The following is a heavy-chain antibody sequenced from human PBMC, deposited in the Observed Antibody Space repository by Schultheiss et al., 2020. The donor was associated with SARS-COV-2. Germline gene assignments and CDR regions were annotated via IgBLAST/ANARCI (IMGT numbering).Heavy chain of an antibody. J-gene: IGHJ3*02. CDR2: INHSGST. Sequence: SETLSLTCTVSGGSISSYYWSWIRQPPGKGLEWIGEINHSGSTNYNPSLKSRVTISVDTSKNQFSLKLSSVTAADTAVYYCARTPIFGVVITVRGAFDIWGQGTMVTVSS. CDR1: GGSISSYY. CDR3: ARTPIFGVVITVRGAFDI. D-gene: IGHD3-3*01. V-gene: IGHV4-34*01.